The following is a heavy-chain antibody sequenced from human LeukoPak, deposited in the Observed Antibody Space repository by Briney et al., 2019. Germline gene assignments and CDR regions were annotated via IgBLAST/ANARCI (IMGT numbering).Heavy chain of an antibody. CDR2: IYWNDEK. CDR3: AHNQPQKWEQGYFDQ. Sequence: SGPXLVNPTQTLTLTCTFSGFSLSTSGVGVGWIRQPPGKALEWLALIYWNDEKRYSPSLKSRLTITKDTSKNQVVLTMTNLDPVDTATYYCAHNQPQKWEQGYFDQWGQGTLVTVSS. CDR1: GFSLSTSGVG. J-gene: IGHJ4*02. V-gene: IGHV2-5*01. D-gene: IGHD1-26*01.